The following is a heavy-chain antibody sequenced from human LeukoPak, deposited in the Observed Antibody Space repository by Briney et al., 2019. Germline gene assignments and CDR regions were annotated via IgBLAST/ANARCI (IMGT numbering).Heavy chain of an antibody. CDR3: ARADFVDIVATKGGFDY. D-gene: IGHD5-12*01. Sequence: SETLSLTCTVSGGSISSSSYYWGWIRQPPGKGLEWIGSIYYSGSTYYNPSLKSRVTISVDTSKNQFSLKLSSVTAADTAVYYCARADFVDIVATKGGFDYWGQGTLVTVSS. V-gene: IGHV4-39*01. CDR2: IYYSGST. J-gene: IGHJ4*02. CDR1: GGSISSSSYY.